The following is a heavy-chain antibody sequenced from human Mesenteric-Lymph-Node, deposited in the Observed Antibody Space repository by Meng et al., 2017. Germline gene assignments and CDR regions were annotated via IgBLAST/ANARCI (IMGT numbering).Heavy chain of an antibody. V-gene: IGHV3-33*01. Sequence: GESLKISCAASGFTFSSYGTHWVRQAPGKGLEWVAVIWYDGSEKYYVDSVKGRFTISRDNAKNSLYLQMNSLRAEDTAVYYCARDDGSWYVIGFDYWGQGTLVTVSS. CDR2: IWYDGSEK. D-gene: IGHD6-13*01. CDR1: GFTFSSYG. CDR3: ARDDGSWYVIGFDY. J-gene: IGHJ4*02.